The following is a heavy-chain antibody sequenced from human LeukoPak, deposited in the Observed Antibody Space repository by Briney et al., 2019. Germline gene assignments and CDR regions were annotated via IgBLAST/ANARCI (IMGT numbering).Heavy chain of an antibody. J-gene: IGHJ3*02. CDR1: GYSFTSYW. V-gene: IGHV5-51*01. D-gene: IGHD3-22*01. CDR2: IYPGDSDT. Sequence: GESLKISCKGSGYSFTSYWIGWVRQMPGKGLEWMGIIYPGDSDTRYSPSFQGQVTISADKSISTAYLQWSSLKASDTAMYYCARPLNYYDSSGYPTDAFDIWGQGTMVTVSS. CDR3: ARPLNYYDSSGYPTDAFDI.